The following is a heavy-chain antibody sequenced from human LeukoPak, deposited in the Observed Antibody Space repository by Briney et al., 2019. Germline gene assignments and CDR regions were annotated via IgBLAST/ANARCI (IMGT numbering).Heavy chain of an antibody. J-gene: IGHJ3*02. CDR2: IKSKTDGGTT. D-gene: IGHD3-22*01. V-gene: IGHV3-15*01. Sequence: GGSLRLSCAASGFTFSNAWMSWVRKAPGKGLEWVGRIKSKTDGGTTDYAAPVKGRFTISRDDSKNTLYLQMNSLKIEDTALYYCARGLFLSGYLDAFDIWGQGTVVTVSS. CDR1: GFTFSNAW. CDR3: ARGLFLSGYLDAFDI.